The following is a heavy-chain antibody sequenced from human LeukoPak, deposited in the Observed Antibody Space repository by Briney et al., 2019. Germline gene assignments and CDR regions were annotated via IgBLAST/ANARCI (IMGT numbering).Heavy chain of an antibody. CDR2: IYYSA. CDR3: ARASGYYVNH. Sequence: KPSETLSLTCSVSGGSISSYYWSWIRQPPGKGPEWIGYIYYSANYNPSLKSRVTISVDRSKNQFSLNLTSVTAADTAVYYCARASGYYVNHWGQGTLVTVSS. CDR1: GGSISSYY. D-gene: IGHD5-18*01. J-gene: IGHJ5*02. V-gene: IGHV4-59*01.